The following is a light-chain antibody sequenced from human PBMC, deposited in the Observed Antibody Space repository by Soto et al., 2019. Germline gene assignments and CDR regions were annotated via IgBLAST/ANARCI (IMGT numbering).Light chain of an antibody. CDR3: QQYGSPPIT. J-gene: IGKJ5*01. V-gene: IGKV3-20*01. CDR2: GTS. Sequence: TQSPSTLSTSVGDRVTITFRASQSVSSTYLAWYQQQPGQAPRLLMSGTSNRATDTPDRFSGSGSGTDFTLTISRLEPEDFAVYYCQQYGSPPITFGQGTRLEIK. CDR1: QSVSSTY.